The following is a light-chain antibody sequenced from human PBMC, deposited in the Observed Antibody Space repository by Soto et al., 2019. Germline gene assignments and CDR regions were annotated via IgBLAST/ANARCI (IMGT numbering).Light chain of an antibody. CDR3: QYYDSFRT. V-gene: IGKV3-20*01. CDR1: QSVDSTY. J-gene: IGKJ1*01. CDR2: GAS. Sequence: ELVLTQSPGTLSLSPGERATLSCRASQSVDSTYLTWYQQKPGQAPRLLIYGASGRATGIPDRFSGSGSGTDFTLTIIRLEPEEFAVYFCQYYDSFRTVGQGPKGEIK.